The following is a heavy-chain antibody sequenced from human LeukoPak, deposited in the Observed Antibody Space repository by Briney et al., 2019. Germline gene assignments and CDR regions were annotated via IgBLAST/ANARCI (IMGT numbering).Heavy chain of an antibody. D-gene: IGHD3-9*01. CDR3: ARDGSELRYFDWLLAQGDAFDI. J-gene: IGHJ3*02. CDR2: MNPNSGNT. Sequence: ASVKVSCKASGYTFTSYDINWVRQATGQGLEWMGWMNPNSGNTGYAQKFQGRVTMTRNTSISTAYMELSSLRSEDTAVYYCARDGSELRYFDWLLAQGDAFDIWGQGTMVTVSS. V-gene: IGHV1-8*01. CDR1: GYTFTSYD.